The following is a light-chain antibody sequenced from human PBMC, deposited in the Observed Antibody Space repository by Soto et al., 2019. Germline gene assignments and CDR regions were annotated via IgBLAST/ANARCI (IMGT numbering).Light chain of an antibody. V-gene: IGLV2-14*01. CDR1: SSDVGGYNY. Sequence: QSALTQPASVYGSPGQSITISCTGTSSDVGGYNYVSWYQQHPGKAPKLMIYEVSNRPSGVSNRFSGSKSGNTASLTISGLQAEDEADYYCSSYTSSNWVFGGGTKLTVL. CDR2: EVS. CDR3: SSYTSSNWV. J-gene: IGLJ3*02.